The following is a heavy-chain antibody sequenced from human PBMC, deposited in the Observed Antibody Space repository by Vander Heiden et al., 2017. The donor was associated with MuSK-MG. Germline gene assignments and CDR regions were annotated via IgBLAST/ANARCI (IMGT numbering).Heavy chain of an antibody. CDR2: INRDGGTT. Sequence: EVPLVESGGGLIQPGGSLRLSCAASGFTFSNHWMHWVRQAPGKGLGWVSRINRDGGTTGYADSVKGRFTVSRDNAENTLYLQMNSLRVEDTAVYYCTRDFDDPSGFWGQGTMVTVSS. CDR3: TRDFDDPSGF. CDR1: GFTFSNHW. J-gene: IGHJ3*01. V-gene: IGHV3-74*01. D-gene: IGHD3-3*01.